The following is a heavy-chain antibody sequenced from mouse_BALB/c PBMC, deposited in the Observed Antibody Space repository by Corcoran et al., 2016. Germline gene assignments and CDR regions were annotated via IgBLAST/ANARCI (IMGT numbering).Heavy chain of an antibody. CDR3: ARKESRRAMDY. J-gene: IGHJ4*01. V-gene: IGHV1-66*01. CDR2: IFPGSGNT. Sequence: QVQLQQSGPELVKPGASVKISCKASGYSFTSYYIHWVKQRPGQGLEWIGWIFPGSGNTKYNEKFKGKATLTADTSSSTAYMQLSSLTSEDSAVYFCARKESRRAMDYWGQGTSVTVSS. CDR1: GYSFTSYY.